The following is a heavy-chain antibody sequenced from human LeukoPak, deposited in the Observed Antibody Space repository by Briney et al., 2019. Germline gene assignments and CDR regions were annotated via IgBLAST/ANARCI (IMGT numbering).Heavy chain of an antibody. CDR3: AKDRRYGDDY. Sequence: GGSLRLSCAASGFTFSSYWMYWVRQGPGKGLVWVSRINSDGSSTRYADSVKGRFTISRDNAKNTLYLQMNSLRAEDTAVYYCAKDRRYGDDYWGQGTLVTVSS. D-gene: IGHD4-17*01. CDR2: INSDGSST. CDR1: GFTFSSYW. V-gene: IGHV3-74*01. J-gene: IGHJ4*02.